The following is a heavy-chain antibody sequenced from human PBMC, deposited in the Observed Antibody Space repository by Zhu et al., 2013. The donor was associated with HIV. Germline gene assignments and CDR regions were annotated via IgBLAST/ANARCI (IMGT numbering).Heavy chain of an antibody. CDR3: ARGPAVTTVNNWFDP. J-gene: IGHJ5*02. V-gene: IGHV1-8*01. D-gene: IGHD4-4*01. CDR2: MNPNSGNT. CDR1: GYTFTSYD. Sequence: QVQLVQSGAEVKKPGASVKVSCKASGYTFTSYDINWVRQATGQGLEWMGWMNPNSGNTGYAQKFQGRVTMTRNTSISTAYMELSSLRSEDTAVYYCARGPAVTTVNNWFDPGAREPWSPSPQ.